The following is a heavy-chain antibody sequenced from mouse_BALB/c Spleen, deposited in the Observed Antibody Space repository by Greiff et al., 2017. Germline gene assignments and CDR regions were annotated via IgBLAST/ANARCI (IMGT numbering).Heavy chain of an antibody. CDR2: ISYSGST. CDR3: ARGGSSFYWYFDV. D-gene: IGHD1-1*01. V-gene: IGHV3-8*02. Sequence: EVQLQQSGPSLVKPSQTLSLTCSVTGDSITSGYWNWIRKFPGNKLEYMGYISYSGSTYYNPSLKSRISITRDTSKNQYYLQLNSVTTEDTATYYCARGGSSFYWYFDVWGAGTTVTVSS. CDR1: GDSITSGY. J-gene: IGHJ1*01.